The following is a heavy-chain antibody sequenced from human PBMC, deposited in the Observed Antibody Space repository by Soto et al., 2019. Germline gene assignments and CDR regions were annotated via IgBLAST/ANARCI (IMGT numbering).Heavy chain of an antibody. CDR3: ARDLSMVVVAPGY. J-gene: IGHJ4*02. CDR2: INAGNSDT. V-gene: IGHV1-3*01. Sequence: GASVKVSCKASGYIFTSYAMHWVRQAPGQRLEWMGWINAGNSDTKYSQKFQDRVTITSDTSASTAYMELSSLRSEDTAVYYCARDLSMVVVAPGYWREGTLVTVSS. D-gene: IGHD3-22*01. CDR1: GYIFTSYA.